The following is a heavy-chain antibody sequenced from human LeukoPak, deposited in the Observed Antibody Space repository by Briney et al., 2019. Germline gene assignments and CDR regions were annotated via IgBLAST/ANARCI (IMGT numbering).Heavy chain of an antibody. D-gene: IGHD6-6*01. J-gene: IGHJ5*02. CDR3: ARHTTLSIAAPFDP. CDR1: GGSISSSSYY. V-gene: IGHV4-39*01. Sequence: SETLSLTCTVSGGSISSSSYYWGWIRQPPGKGLEWIGSIYYSGSTYYNPSLKSRVTISVDTSKNQFSLKLNSATAADTAVYYCARHTTLSIAAPFDPWGQGTLVTVSS. CDR2: IYYSGST.